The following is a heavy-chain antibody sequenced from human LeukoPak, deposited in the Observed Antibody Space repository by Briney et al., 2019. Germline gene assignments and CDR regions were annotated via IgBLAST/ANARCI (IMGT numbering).Heavy chain of an antibody. CDR3: ARASEGIGYFDT. Sequence: PSETLSLTCTVSGASFSNDYWSWVRQAPGKGLEWIGYIYHNGRTNYNPSLKSRITMSIDTSQKKFSLKVISVTAADTAVYYCARASEGIGYFDTWARGSLDTVSS. CDR2: IYHNGRT. J-gene: IGHJ5*02. D-gene: IGHD3-9*01. V-gene: IGHV4-59*01. CDR1: GASFSNDY.